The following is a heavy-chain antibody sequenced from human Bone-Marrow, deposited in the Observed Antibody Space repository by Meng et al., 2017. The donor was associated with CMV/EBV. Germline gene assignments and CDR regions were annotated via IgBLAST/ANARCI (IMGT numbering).Heavy chain of an antibody. CDR2: IILIFDTA. Sequence: SVKVSCKASGGTFNSYAISWVRQAPGQGLEWMGHIILIFDTANYAQKFQGRLTITTDESTSTAYMELSSLRSDDTAVYYCARDYNFIGFDPWGQGTLVTVSS. J-gene: IGHJ5*02. CDR1: GGTFNSYA. CDR3: ARDYNFIGFDP. D-gene: IGHD3-10*01. V-gene: IGHV1-69*05.